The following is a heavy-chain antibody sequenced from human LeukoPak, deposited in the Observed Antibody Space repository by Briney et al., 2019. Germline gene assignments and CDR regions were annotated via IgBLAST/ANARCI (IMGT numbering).Heavy chain of an antibody. D-gene: IGHD3-22*01. CDR3: AKAHDSRAYYFDY. V-gene: IGHV3-23*01. CDR1: GFTFSSYA. Sequence: TGGSLRLSCAASGFTFSSYAMSWVRQAPGKGLEWVSAISGSGGSTYYADSVKGRFTISRDNSKNTLYLQINSLRAEDTAVYYCAKAHDSRAYYFDYWGQGTLVTVSS. J-gene: IGHJ4*02. CDR2: ISGSGGST.